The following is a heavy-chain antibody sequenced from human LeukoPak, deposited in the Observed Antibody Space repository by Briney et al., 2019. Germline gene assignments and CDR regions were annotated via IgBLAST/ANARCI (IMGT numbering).Heavy chain of an antibody. CDR3: AMVKSSGIYWGDFDY. Sequence: ASVKVSCKASGYTFTSYGISWVRQAPGQGLEWMGWISAYNGNTNYAQKPQGRVTMTTDTSTSTAYMELRSLRSDDTAVYYCAMVKSSGIYWGDFDYWGQGTLVTVSS. CDR1: GYTFTSYG. CDR2: ISAYNGNT. J-gene: IGHJ4*02. V-gene: IGHV1-18*01. D-gene: IGHD1-26*01.